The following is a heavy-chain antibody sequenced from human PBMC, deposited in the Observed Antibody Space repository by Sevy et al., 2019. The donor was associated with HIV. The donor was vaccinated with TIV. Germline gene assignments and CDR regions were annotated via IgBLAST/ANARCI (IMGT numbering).Heavy chain of an antibody. V-gene: IGHV3-11*05. J-gene: IGHJ6*02. Sequence: GGPLRLSCVASGFIFRDRYMSWIRQAPGKGLEWVSFISSRSSEINYADSVKGRFTVSRDNAKNSLYLQMNSLRAEDTAVYYCAGDFMPVASAGTGALGVWGQGTAVTVSS. CDR2: ISSRSSEI. D-gene: IGHD6-13*01. CDR3: AGDFMPVASAGTGALGV. CDR1: GFIFRDRY.